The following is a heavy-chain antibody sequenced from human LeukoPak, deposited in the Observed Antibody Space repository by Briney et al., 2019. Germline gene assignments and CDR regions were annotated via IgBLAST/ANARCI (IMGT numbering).Heavy chain of an antibody. CDR1: GGSISSYY. CDR2: IYYSGST. D-gene: IGHD3-9*01. J-gene: IGHJ3*02. V-gene: IGHV4-59*12. Sequence: SETLSLTCTVSGGSISSYYWSWIRQPPGKGLEWIGYIYYSGSTNYNPSLKSRVTISVDTSKNQFSLKLSSVTAADTAVYYCARAPQGRYFDWAGGAFDIWGQGTMVTVSS. CDR3: ARAPQGRYFDWAGGAFDI.